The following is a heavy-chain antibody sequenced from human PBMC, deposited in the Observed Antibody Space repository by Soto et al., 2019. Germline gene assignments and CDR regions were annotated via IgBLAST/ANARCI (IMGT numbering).Heavy chain of an antibody. CDR1: GFTFSSYW. V-gene: IGHV3-74*01. D-gene: IGHD1-26*01. Sequence: EVQLVESGGGLVQPGGSLRLSCAASGFTFSSYWMHWVRQVPGKGLLWVSRIDEYGSTINYADSVKGRFTISRDYARNTLSLEMNRLRAEDTAVYYWTRDIVGTGAYWGPGTLGTVSS. J-gene: IGHJ4*02. CDR2: IDEYGSTI. CDR3: TRDIVGTGAY.